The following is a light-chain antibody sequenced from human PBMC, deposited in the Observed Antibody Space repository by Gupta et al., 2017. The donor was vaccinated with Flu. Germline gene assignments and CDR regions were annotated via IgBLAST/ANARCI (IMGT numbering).Light chain of an antibody. CDR3: ETEDSTRNGVV. CDR2: DNS. J-gene: IGLJ2*01. V-gene: IGLV1-51*01. Sequence: RVTSSTAGDTANRADNYFYWYHQHPGTAPKLLIYDNSRRPSGVPDRFSGSKSATSATLAITGLQAGDEGDYYCETEDSTRNGVVFGGGTKLTVL. CDR1: TANRADNY.